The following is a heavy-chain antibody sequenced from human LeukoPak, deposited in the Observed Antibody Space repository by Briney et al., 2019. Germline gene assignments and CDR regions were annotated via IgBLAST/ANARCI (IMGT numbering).Heavy chain of an antibody. J-gene: IGHJ4*02. Sequence: GGSLRLSCASSGFTFSSYGIHLVRQAPGKGLEWVAFISYDANNKYYVDSVKGRFTISRDDSKNALYLQMNSLRAEDTAVYYCAKDPLQYGSGSYYFDYWGQGTLVTVSS. CDR3: AKDPLQYGSGSYYFDY. CDR1: GFTFSSYG. V-gene: IGHV3-30*02. D-gene: IGHD3-10*01. CDR2: ISYDANNK.